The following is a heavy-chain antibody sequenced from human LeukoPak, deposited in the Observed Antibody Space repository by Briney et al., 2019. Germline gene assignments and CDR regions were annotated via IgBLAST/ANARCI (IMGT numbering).Heavy chain of an antibody. Sequence: GGSLRLSCVASAFSVKSNHVSWVRQAPGKGLEWVSVSYTGGSTYYEDSLKGRLTVSSDVSKNTLYLQMNSLRAEDTAVYYCATHYYYHSTGYPGYWGQGTLVTVSS. D-gene: IGHD3-22*01. CDR3: ATHYYYHSTGYPGY. J-gene: IGHJ4*02. V-gene: IGHV3-53*01. CDR2: SYTGGST. CDR1: AFSVKSNH.